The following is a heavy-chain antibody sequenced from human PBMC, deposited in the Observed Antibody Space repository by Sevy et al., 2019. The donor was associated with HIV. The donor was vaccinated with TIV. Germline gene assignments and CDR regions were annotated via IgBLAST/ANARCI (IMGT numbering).Heavy chain of an antibody. CDR2: ISSSSSYT. D-gene: IGHD3-22*01. V-gene: IGHV3-11*06. CDR1: GFTFSDYY. CDR3: ARDCMGSSGYMDV. Sequence: GSLRLSCAASGFTFSDYYMSWIRQGPGNGLEWVSYISSSSSYTNYADSVKDRFTISRDNAKNSLYLQMNSLRAEDTAVYYCARDCMGSSGYMDVWGKGTTVTVSS. J-gene: IGHJ6*03.